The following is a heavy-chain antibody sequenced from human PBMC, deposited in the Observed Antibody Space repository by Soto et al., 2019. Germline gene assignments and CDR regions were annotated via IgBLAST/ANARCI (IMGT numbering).Heavy chain of an antibody. CDR1: GFTFDDYG. CDR3: ARSGRAGQIQYYYGSGSYYDP. V-gene: IGHV3-20*01. Sequence: GGSLRLSCAASGFTFDDYGMSWVRQAPGKGLEWVSGINWNGGSTGYADSVKGRFTISRDNAKNSLYLQMNSLRAEDTALYHCARSGRAGQIQYYYGSGSYYDPWGQGTLVTVSS. CDR2: INWNGGST. J-gene: IGHJ5*02. D-gene: IGHD3-10*01.